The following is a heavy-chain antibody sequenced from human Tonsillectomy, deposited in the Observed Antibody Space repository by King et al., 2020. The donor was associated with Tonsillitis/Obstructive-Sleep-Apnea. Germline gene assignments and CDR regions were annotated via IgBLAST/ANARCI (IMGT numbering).Heavy chain of an antibody. J-gene: IGHJ4*02. D-gene: IGHD1-26*01. CDR2: ISAYNGNT. CDR1: GYTFTSYG. Sequence: QLVQSGAEVKKPGASVKVSCKASGYTFTSYGISWVRQAPGQGLELIGWISAYNGNTNYAQKLQGRVTMTTDTSTSTAYMELRSLRSDDTAVYYCARDRSALEVGATTTDYWGQGTLVTVSS. V-gene: IGHV1-18*01. CDR3: ARDRSALEVGATTTDY.